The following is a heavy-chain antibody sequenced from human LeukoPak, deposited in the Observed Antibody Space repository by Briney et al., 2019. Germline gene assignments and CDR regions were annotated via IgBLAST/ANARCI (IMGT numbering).Heavy chain of an antibody. D-gene: IGHD2-15*01. CDR3: AKETPHPWLNYYDY. Sequence: GRSLRLSCAASGFTFSTYGMHWVRHAPGKGPEWVASIPYDGSKKYYADSVKGRFTISRDNSRNTLDLQMDSLRPEDTAVYYCAKETPHPWLNYYDYWGQGTRVTVSS. CDR1: GFTFSTYG. V-gene: IGHV3-30*18. CDR2: IPYDGSKK. J-gene: IGHJ4*02.